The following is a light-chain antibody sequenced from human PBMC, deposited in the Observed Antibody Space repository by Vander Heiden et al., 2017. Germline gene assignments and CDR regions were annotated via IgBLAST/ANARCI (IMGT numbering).Light chain of an antibody. CDR3: QAWDSSTYVV. J-gene: IGLJ2*01. Sequence: SFELTQPPSVSVSPGPTASITCSGDKLGDKYACWYQQKPAHAPVLGIYQDSKRPSGIPERFSGSNAANTATLTISGTQAMEEADYYCQAWDSSTYVVFGGGTKLTVL. CDR2: QDS. V-gene: IGLV3-1*01. CDR1: KLGDKY.